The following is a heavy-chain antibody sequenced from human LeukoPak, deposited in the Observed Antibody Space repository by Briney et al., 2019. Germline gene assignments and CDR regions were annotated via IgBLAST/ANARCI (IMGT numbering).Heavy chain of an antibody. V-gene: IGHV4-4*02. CDR3: ATYGPTSGGYTFKY. J-gene: IGHJ4*02. D-gene: IGHD2-15*01. CDR1: GGSISSGYW. Sequence: SGTLSLTCAVSGGSISSGYWWSWVRQPPMKGLEWIGDIIDSGSTNYNPSLKGRITISLDKTKNQFSLNVSSVTAADTAVYYCATYGPTSGGYTFKYWGQGILVTVSS. CDR2: IIDSGST.